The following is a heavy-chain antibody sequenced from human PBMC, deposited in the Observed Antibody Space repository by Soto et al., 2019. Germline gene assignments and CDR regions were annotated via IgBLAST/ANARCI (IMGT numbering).Heavy chain of an antibody. CDR1: GFTFSNAW. CDR3: TTQVWWLPATLIDY. CDR2: IKSKTDGGTT. V-gene: IGHV3-15*01. D-gene: IGHD5-12*01. J-gene: IGHJ4*02. Sequence: EVQLVESGGGLVKPGGSLRLSCAASGFTFSNAWMSWVRQAPGKGLEWVGRIKSKTDGGTTDYAAPVKGRFTISRDDSKNTLYLQMNSLKTEDTAVYYCTTQVWWLPATLIDYWGQGTLVTVSS.